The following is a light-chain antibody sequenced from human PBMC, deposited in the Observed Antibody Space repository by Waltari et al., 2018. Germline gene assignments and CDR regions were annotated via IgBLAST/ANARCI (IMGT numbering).Light chain of an antibody. V-gene: IGKV1-12*01. CDR1: NHISSW. CDR3: QQTNNFLGIT. CDR2: VAS. J-gene: IGKJ5*01. Sequence: DIQLTQSPSFGSAAIGDRLTITGRASNHISSWLAWYQQTPGKATKILIYVASTLHSWVPSRFSGGGSGTEFTLNISSLQPEDFAVYYCQQTNNFLGITFGQGTRLEIK.